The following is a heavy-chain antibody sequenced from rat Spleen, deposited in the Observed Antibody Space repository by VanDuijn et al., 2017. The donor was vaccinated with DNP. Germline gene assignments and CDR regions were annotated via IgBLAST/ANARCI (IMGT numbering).Heavy chain of an antibody. D-gene: IGHD5-1*01. Sequence: EVQLVESGGGLVQPGRSLKLSCAASGFTFSKYGMAWVRQAPTQGLEWVASISTNGGNTYYRDSVRGRFTISRDNTKNTLYLQMDSLRFEDTATYYCPRLGERLFDYWDQGTLVTVSS. J-gene: IGHJ3*01. CDR1: GFTFSKYG. CDR2: ISTNGGNT. V-gene: IGHV5S13*01. CDR3: PRLGERLFDY.